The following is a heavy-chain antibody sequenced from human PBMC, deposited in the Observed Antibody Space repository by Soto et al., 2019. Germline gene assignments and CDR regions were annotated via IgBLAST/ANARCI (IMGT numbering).Heavy chain of an antibody. D-gene: IGHD6-13*01. J-gene: IGHJ4*02. V-gene: IGHV1-2*04. CDR1: GYTFTGYY. Sequence: ASVKVSCKASGYTFTGYYMHWVRQAPGQGLEWMGWINPNSGGTNYAQKFQGWVTMTRDTSISTAYMELSRLRSDDTAVYYCARGVAAAATVGDYWGQGTLVTVSS. CDR2: INPNSGGT. CDR3: ARGVAAAATVGDY.